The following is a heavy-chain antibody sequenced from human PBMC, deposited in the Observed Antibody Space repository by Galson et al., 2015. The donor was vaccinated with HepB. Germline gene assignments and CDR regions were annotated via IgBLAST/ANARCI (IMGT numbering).Heavy chain of an antibody. CDR1: GVTFSNYG. CDR2: ISYDGRNK. D-gene: IGHD6-19*01. J-gene: IGHJ4*02. CDR3: AKDPYLYSALAGTMAGFDY. Sequence: SLRLSCAASGVTFSNYGFHWVRQAPGKGLEWVTVISYDGRNKYYADPVKGRFTISRDNSKNMVYLQMNSLRAEDTALYYCAKDPYLYSALAGTMAGFDYWGQGTPVTVSS. V-gene: IGHV3-30*18.